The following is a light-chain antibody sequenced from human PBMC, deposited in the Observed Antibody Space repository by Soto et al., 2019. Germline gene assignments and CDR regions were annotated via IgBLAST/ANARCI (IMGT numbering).Light chain of an antibody. CDR2: GAS. J-gene: IGKJ1*01. Sequence: EIVLTQSPGTLSLSPGERATLSCRASQSISSSYLAWYQHKPGQAPRLLIYGASNRATGIPDRFSGSGSGTDFTRTISRLEPEDLAVYYCQQYGSSPTWTFGQGTKVDIK. CDR1: QSISSSY. V-gene: IGKV3-20*01. CDR3: QQYGSSPTWT.